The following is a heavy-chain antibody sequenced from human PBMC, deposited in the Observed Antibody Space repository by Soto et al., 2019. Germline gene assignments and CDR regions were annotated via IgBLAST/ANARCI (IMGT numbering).Heavy chain of an antibody. CDR2: IYTSGST. Sequence: QVQLQESGPGLVKPSETLSLTCTVSGGSISSYYWSWIRQPAGKGLEWIGRIYTSGSTNYNPSLKSRVTMSVDTSKNQFSLKLSSVTAADTAVYYCAREGSETLLWFGERTKRAFDIWGQGTMVTVSS. CDR3: AREGSETLLWFGERTKRAFDI. V-gene: IGHV4-4*07. CDR1: GGSISSYY. D-gene: IGHD3-10*01. J-gene: IGHJ3*02.